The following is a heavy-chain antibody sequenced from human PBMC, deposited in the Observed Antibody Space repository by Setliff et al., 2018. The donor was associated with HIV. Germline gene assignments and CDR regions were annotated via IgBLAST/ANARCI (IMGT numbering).Heavy chain of an antibody. D-gene: IGHD2-21*02. V-gene: IGHV3-30*07. J-gene: IGHJ3*02. CDR2: MSGDANSQ. Sequence: GGSLRLSCAASGFIFSTFPMHWVRQAPGKGLEWVAVMSGDANSQYYADSVRGRFTISRDNSKNTVYLQMNSLKSEDTAVYYCASSNVVVVTASVSDAFDIWGQGTMVTVSS. CDR3: ASSNVVVVTASVSDAFDI. CDR1: GFIFSTFP.